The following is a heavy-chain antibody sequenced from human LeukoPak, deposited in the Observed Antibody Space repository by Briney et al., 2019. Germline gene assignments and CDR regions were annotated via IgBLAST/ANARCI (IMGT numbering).Heavy chain of an antibody. CDR1: GFTFSSYA. Sequence: GGSLRLSCAASGFTFSSYAMSWVRQAPGKRLEWVSAISGSGGSTYYADSVKGRFTISRDNSKNTLYLQMNSLRAEDTAVYYCAKDHSLYYDSSGYYYDYWGQGTLVTVSS. V-gene: IGHV3-23*01. CDR2: ISGSGGST. J-gene: IGHJ4*02. D-gene: IGHD3-22*01. CDR3: AKDHSLYYDSSGYYYDY.